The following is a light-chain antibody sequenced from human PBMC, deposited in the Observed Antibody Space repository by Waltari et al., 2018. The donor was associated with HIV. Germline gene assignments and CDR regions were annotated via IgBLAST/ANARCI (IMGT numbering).Light chain of an antibody. CDR2: YDS. V-gene: IGLV3-21*01. CDR1: NIGSKG. J-gene: IGLJ3*02. CDR3: QGVQIRTEHWV. Sequence: SYVLTQPPSVSVAPGKTASITCEAANIGSKGVHWYQQKPGQAPILVIYYDSDRPSGSPGGFSGPNSGNTATLTSRRGQARDEAGYYLQGVQIRTEHWVFGGGNNLT.